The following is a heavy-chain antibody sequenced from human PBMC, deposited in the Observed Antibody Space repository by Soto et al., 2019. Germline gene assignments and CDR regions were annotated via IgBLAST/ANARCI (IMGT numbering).Heavy chain of an antibody. CDR3: ASGLRYCSSTSCYTGWMDV. Sequence: PSETLSLTCTVSGGSISSYYWSWIRQPAGKXLEWIGRIYTSGSTNYNPSLKSRVTMSVDTSKNQFSLKLSSVTAADTAVYYCASGLRYCSSTSCYTGWMDVWGQGTTVTVSS. CDR1: GGSISSYY. V-gene: IGHV4-4*07. D-gene: IGHD2-2*02. CDR2: IYTSGST. J-gene: IGHJ6*02.